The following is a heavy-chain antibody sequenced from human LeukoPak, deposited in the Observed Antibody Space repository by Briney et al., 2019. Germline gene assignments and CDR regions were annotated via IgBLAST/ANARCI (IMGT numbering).Heavy chain of an antibody. CDR1: GGCISNYY. CDR2: IYHSGST. J-gene: IGHJ5*01. CDR3: ARDVGYCAGGTCLNWFDP. Sequence: SETLSLTCTVSGGCISNYYWSWIRQPPGKGLEGIGYIYHSGSTNYNPSLKSRLTISIDTSKNQFSLKLSSVTAADTAVYYCARDVGYCAGGTCLNWFDPWGQGTLATVSS. D-gene: IGHD2-15*01. V-gene: IGHV4-59*01.